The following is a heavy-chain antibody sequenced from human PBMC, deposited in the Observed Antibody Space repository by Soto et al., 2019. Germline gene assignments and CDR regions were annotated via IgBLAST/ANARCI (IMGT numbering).Heavy chain of an antibody. CDR1: GGXLSGYY. V-gene: IGHV4-34*01. CDR2: INHSGST. D-gene: IGHD2-2*01. CDR3: ARGVYCSSTTCYWGMDV. Sequence: TSETLSLTCAVYGGXLSGYYWSWIRQPPGKGLEWIGEINHSGSTNYNPSLKSRVTISVDTSKNQFSLKLSSVTAADTAVYYCARGVYCSSTTCYWGMDVWGQGTTVTVSS. J-gene: IGHJ6*02.